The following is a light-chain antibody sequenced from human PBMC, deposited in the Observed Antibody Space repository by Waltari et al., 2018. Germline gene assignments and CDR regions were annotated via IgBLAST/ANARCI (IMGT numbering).Light chain of an antibody. Sequence: EIVLTQSPGTLYLSSGERATLSCRASQTISSRYLVWYQQRPGQAPRLLIYGASTRATGIPDRFSGSGSGTDFTLTISGLEPEDFAVYYCQQYGGSVPVTFGQGTRLEIK. CDR3: QQYGGSVPVT. J-gene: IGKJ5*01. V-gene: IGKV3-20*01. CDR1: QTISSRY. CDR2: GAS.